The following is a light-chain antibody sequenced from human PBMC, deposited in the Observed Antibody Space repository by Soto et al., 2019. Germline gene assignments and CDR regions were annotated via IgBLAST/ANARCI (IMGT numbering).Light chain of an antibody. J-gene: IGLJ2*01. CDR1: SSDVGGYNY. V-gene: IGLV2-8*01. CDR3: SSYAGSNNFVV. CDR2: DVS. Sequence: QSVLTQPPSASGSPGQSVTISCTGTSSDVGGYNYVSWYQQHPGKAPKLMISDVSKRPSGVPDRFSGSKSGNTASLTVSGLQAEDEADYYCSSYAGSNNFVVFGGGTQLTVL.